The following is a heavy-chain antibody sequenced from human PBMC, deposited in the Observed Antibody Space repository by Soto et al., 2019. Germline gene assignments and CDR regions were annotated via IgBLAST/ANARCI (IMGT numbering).Heavy chain of an antibody. Sequence: ASVKVSCKASGYTFTSYGISWVRQAPGQGLEWMGWISAYDGNTNYAQKLQGRVTMTRDTSTSTVYMELSSLRSEYTAVYYCVRESTPTRWFDPWGQGTLVTVSS. CDR3: VRESTPTRWFDP. CDR2: ISAYDGNT. J-gene: IGHJ5*02. CDR1: GYTFTSYG. V-gene: IGHV1-18*01. D-gene: IGHD2-2*01.